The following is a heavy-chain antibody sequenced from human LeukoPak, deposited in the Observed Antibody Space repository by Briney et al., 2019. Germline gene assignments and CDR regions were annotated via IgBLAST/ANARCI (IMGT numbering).Heavy chain of an antibody. V-gene: IGHV3-23*01. D-gene: IGHD5-12*01. CDR3: ARSIRYSGYDFGY. CDR2: ISGSGGST. Sequence: PGGSLRLSCAASGFPFSSYAMSWVRQAPGKGLDWVSAISGSGGSTYYADSVKGRFTISRDNSKNTLYLQMNSLTAEDTAVYYCARSIRYSGYDFGYWGQGTLVTVSS. J-gene: IGHJ4*02. CDR1: GFPFSSYA.